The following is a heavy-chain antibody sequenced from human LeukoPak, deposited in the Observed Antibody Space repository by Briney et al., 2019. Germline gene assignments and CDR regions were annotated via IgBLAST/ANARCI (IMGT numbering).Heavy chain of an antibody. Sequence: SETLSLTCAVSGGSISSSNWWSWVRQPPGKGLEWIGEIYHSGSTNYNPSLKSRVTISVDKSKNQFSLQLNSVTPEDTAVYYCARKAVGAAFDIWGQGTMVTVSS. J-gene: IGHJ3*02. CDR2: IYHSGST. CDR3: ARKAVGAAFDI. CDR1: GGSISSSNW. D-gene: IGHD6-19*01. V-gene: IGHV4-4*02.